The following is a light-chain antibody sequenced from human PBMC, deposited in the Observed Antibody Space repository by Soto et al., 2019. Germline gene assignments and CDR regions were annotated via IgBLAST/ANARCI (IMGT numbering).Light chain of an antibody. V-gene: IGKV3-20*01. J-gene: IGKJ4*01. CDR2: GAS. CDR3: HQYDSSPLT. CDR1: QSVSSSY. Sequence: EIVLTQSPGTLSLSPGERATLSCRASQSVSSSYLAWYQQKPAQAPRLLIYGASSRATGIPDRFSGSGSGTDFTLTISRLELEDFAVYYCHQYDSSPLTFGGGTKVEIK.